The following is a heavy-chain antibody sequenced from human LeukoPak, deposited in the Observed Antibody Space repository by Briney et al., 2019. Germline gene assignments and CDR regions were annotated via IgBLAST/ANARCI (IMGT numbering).Heavy chain of an antibody. Sequence: GGSLRLSCAASGFTFSSYAMSRVRQAPGKGLEWVSAISGSGGSTYYADSVKGRFTISRDNSKNTLYLQMNSLRAEDMAVYYCAKDQQWLVRGRGATNWFGPWGQGTLVTVSS. CDR3: AKDQQWLVRGRGATNWFGP. V-gene: IGHV3-23*01. CDR2: ISGSGGST. J-gene: IGHJ5*02. D-gene: IGHD6-19*01. CDR1: GFTFSSYA.